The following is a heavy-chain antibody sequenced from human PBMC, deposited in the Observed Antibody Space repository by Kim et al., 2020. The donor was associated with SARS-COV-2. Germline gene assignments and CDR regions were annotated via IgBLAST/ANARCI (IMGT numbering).Heavy chain of an antibody. Sequence: GGSLRLSCVASGFTFSKYWMSWVRQAPGKGLEWVANIKEDGSEKLYPESVKGRFTVSRDNSKNSLYLQMNSLRAEDTAVYYCAREGDHSNIDCLYHYMDVWG. CDR1: GFTFSKYW. CDR2: IKEDGSEK. J-gene: IGHJ6*03. V-gene: IGHV3-7*01. CDR3: AREGDHSNIDCLYHYMDV. D-gene: IGHD2-21*02.